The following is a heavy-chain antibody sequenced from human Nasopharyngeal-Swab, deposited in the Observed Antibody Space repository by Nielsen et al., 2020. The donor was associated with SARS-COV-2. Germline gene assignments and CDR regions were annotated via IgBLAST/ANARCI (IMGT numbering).Heavy chain of an antibody. D-gene: IGHD6-13*01. CDR3: ARGVAAADLDY. CDR1: GFTLSSYS. J-gene: IGHJ4*02. Sequence: GESLKTFCAASGFTLSSYSMNWVRQAPGKGLEWVSSISSSSSYIYYADSVKGRFTISRDNAKHSLYLQMNSLRAEDTAVYYCARGVAAADLDYWGQGTLVTVSS. V-gene: IGHV3-21*01. CDR2: ISSSSSYI.